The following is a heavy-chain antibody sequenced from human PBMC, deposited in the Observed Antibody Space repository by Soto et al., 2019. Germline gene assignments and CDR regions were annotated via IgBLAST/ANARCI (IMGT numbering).Heavy chain of an antibody. J-gene: IGHJ4*02. V-gene: IGHV1-18*01. CDR3: ASEPNYFDY. CDR2: ISAYNGNT. CDR1: GYTFTSYG. Sequence: QVQLVQSGAEVKKPGASVKVSCKASGYTFTSYGIGWVRQAPGQGLEWMGWISAYNGNTKYAHELRGRVTMRTDTSTRPADMELRSLRSDDTAVYYGASEPNYFDYWGQGTLVTVSS.